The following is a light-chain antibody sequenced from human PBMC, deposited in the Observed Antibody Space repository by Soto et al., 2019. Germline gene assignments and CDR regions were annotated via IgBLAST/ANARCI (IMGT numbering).Light chain of an antibody. CDR2: GAS. CDR1: QTVTSSY. Sequence: EIVLTQSPGTLSLSPGERATLSCRASQTVTSSYLAWYQQKPGQAPRLLIYGASSRATGIPDRFSGSGSGKDFTLTISGLEPEDFAVYYCQQYGSSPPAGTFGQGTKVDIK. J-gene: IGKJ1*01. CDR3: QQYGSSPPAGT. V-gene: IGKV3-20*01.